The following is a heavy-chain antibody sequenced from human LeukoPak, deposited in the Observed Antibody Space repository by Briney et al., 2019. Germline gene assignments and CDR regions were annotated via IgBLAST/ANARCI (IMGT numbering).Heavy chain of an antibody. CDR1: GYSFTSYG. D-gene: IGHD1-1*01. V-gene: IGHV1-18*04. CDR3: ARVKWNALGDYYYYGMDV. Sequence: ASVKVSCKASGYSFTSYGISWVRQAPGQGLEWMGWISAYNGNTNYAQKVQGRVTMTTDTSTSTGYMELRSLRFDDTAVYYCARVKWNALGDYYYYGMDVWGKGTTVTVSS. CDR2: ISAYNGNT. J-gene: IGHJ6*04.